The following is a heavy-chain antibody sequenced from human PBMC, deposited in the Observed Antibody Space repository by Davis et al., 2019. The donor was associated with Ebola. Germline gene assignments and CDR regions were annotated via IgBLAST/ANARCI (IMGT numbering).Heavy chain of an antibody. CDR2: ISGSGGST. J-gene: IGHJ6*02. D-gene: IGHD6-19*01. Sequence: PGGSLRLSCAASGFTFSSYAMSWVRQAPGKGLEWVSAISGSGGSTYYADSVKGRFTISRDNSKNTLYLQMNSLRAEDTAVYYCAGGWLKVYYYGMDVWGQGTTVTVSS. V-gene: IGHV3-23*01. CDR3: AGGWLKVYYYGMDV. CDR1: GFTFSSYA.